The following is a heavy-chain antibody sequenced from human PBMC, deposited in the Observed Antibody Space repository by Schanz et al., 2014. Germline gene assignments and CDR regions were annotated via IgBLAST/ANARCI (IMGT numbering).Heavy chain of an antibody. CDR2: VNHGGYT. V-gene: IGHV4-34*01. CDR1: GGSFSGYW. CDR3: ATWSGTRLFHN. J-gene: IGHJ4*02. D-gene: IGHD1-7*01. Sequence: QVQLQQWGAGLLKPSETLSLTCAFSGGSFSGYWWTWVRQSPGKGLEWIGEVNHGGYTNYNPSLKRRVTVSGDMSKKQFSLRLSSVTAADTAAYYCATWSGTRLFHNWGQGTLVTVSS.